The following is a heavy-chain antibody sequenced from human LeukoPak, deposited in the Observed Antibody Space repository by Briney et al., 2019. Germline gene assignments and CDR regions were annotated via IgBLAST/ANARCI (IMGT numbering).Heavy chain of an antibody. Sequence: SETLSLTCTVSGGSISSSSYYWGGIGQPPGRGLEWIGSIYYSGSTYYNPSLKSRVTISVDTSKNQFSLKLNSVTAADTAVYYCVKDSSRLDYWGQGTLVTVSS. D-gene: IGHD6-19*01. V-gene: IGHV4-39*01. CDR3: VKDSSRLDY. J-gene: IGHJ4*02. CDR2: IYYSGST. CDR1: GGSISSSSYY.